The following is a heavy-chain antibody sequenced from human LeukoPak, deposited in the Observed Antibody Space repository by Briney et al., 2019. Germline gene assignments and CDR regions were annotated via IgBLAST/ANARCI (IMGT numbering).Heavy chain of an antibody. J-gene: IGHJ4*02. CDR2: IYPGDSDT. CDR1: GYSFTSYW. CDR3: ARHVPRYFDWLFPDY. D-gene: IGHD3-9*01. Sequence: GESLKISCKGSGYSFTSYWIGWARQMPGKGLEWMGIIYPGDSDTRYSPSFQGQVTISADKSISTAYLQWSSLKASDTAMYYCARHVPRYFDWLFPDYWGQGTLVTVSS. V-gene: IGHV5-51*01.